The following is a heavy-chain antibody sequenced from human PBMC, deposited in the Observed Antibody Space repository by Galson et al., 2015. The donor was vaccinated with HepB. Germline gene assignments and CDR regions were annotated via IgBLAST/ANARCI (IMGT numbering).Heavy chain of an antibody. CDR1: GGSFSGYY. CDR2: INHSGST. V-gene: IGHV4-34*01. J-gene: IGHJ4*02. Sequence: ETLSLTCAVYGGSFSGYYWSWIRQPLGKGLEWIGEINHSGSTNYNPSLKSRVTISVDTSKNQFSLKLSSVTAADTAVYYCARGSSGSYYSVLGSREFDYWGQGTLVTVSS. CDR3: ARGSSGSYYSVLGSREFDY. D-gene: IGHD3-10*01.